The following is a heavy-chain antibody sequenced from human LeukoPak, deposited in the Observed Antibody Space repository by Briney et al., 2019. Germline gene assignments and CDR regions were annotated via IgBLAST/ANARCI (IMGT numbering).Heavy chain of an antibody. Sequence: GGPLQISCQGSGSRFTSYWIGGVRRLPGKGLEGMGIIYPGDSDTRYSPSFQGQVTISADKSISTAYLQWSSLKASDTAMYYCATGRDAGGDYGMDVWGQGTTVTVSS. CDR1: GSRFTSYW. D-gene: IGHD4-23*01. V-gene: IGHV5-51*01. CDR3: ATGRDAGGDYGMDV. J-gene: IGHJ6*02. CDR2: IYPGDSDT.